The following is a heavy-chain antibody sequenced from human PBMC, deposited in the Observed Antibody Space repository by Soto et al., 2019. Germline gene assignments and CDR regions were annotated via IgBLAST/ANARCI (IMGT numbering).Heavy chain of an antibody. D-gene: IGHD1-1*01. J-gene: IGHJ4*02. Sequence: QVHLVQSGAEVKKPGASVKVSCKGSGYAFTTYGITWVRQAPGQGLEWMGWISAHNGNTNYAQKLQGRVTVTRDTSTSTAYMELRSLRSDDTAVYYCARRRYGDYWGQGALVNVSS. CDR2: ISAHNGNT. CDR3: ARRRYGDY. V-gene: IGHV1-18*01. CDR1: GYAFTTYG.